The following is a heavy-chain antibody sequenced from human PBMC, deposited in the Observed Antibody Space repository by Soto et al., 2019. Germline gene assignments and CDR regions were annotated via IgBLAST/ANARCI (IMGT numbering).Heavy chain of an antibody. J-gene: IGHJ6*03. Sequence: ASVKVSCKASGYTFTSYAMHWVRQAPGQRLEWMGWINAGNGNTKYSQKFQGRVTITRDTSASTAYMELSSLRSEDTAVYYCARVLNWNGPHEYYCYMDVWGKGTTVTVSS. CDR2: INAGNGNT. D-gene: IGHD1-20*01. CDR3: ARVLNWNGPHEYYCYMDV. CDR1: GYTFTSYA. V-gene: IGHV1-3*01.